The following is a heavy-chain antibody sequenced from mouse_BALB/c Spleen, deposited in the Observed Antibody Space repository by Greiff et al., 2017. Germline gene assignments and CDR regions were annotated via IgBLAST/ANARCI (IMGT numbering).Heavy chain of an antibody. D-gene: IGHD3-2*01. J-gene: IGHJ2*01. CDR3: TRQTAREYYFDY. Sequence: EVQLQQSGAELVKPGASVKLSCTASGFNIKDTYMHWVKQRPEQGLEWIGRIDPANGNTKYDPKFKGKATLTADKSSSTAYMELSSLTSEDSAVYYCTRQTAREYYFDYWGQGTTLTVSS. CDR1: GFNIKDTY. CDR2: IDPANGNT. V-gene: IGHV14-3*02.